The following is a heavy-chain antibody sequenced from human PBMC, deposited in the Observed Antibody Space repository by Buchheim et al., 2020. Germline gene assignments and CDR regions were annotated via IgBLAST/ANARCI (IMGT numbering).Heavy chain of an antibody. CDR3: ASGRYIYGFMSGFDP. CDR1: GGSISSSNW. Sequence: QVQLQESGPGLVKPSGTLSLTCAVSGGSISSSNWWIWVRQPPGKGLEWIGEIYHGGSSNYNPSLKSRVTISLVKSTNQFSLKLSSVTAADTAVYYCASGRYIYGFMSGFDPWGQGTL. D-gene: IGHD5-18*01. V-gene: IGHV4-4*02. J-gene: IGHJ5*02. CDR2: IYHGGSS.